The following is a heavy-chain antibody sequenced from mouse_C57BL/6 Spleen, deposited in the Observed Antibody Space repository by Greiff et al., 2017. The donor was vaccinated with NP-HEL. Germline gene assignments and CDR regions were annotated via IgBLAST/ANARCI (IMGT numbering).Heavy chain of an antibody. CDR1: GYTFTSYW. CDR3: ARGYYGSSYVSY. Sequence: QVQLQQPGAELVMPGASVKLSCKASGYTFTSYWMHWVKQRPGQGLEWIGEIDPSDSYTNYNQKFKGKSTLTVDKSSSTAYMQLSSLTSEDSAVYYCARGYYGSSYVSYWGQGTLVTVSA. CDR2: IDPSDSYT. J-gene: IGHJ3*01. D-gene: IGHD1-1*01. V-gene: IGHV1-69*01.